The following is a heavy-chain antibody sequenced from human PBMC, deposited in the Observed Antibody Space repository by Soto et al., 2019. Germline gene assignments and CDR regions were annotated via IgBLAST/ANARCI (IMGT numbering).Heavy chain of an antibody. J-gene: IGHJ4*02. Sequence: SETLSLTCTVSGSSISSGDYYWSWIRQPPGKGLECIGYIYYSGSAYYNPSLKSRVTISVDTSKNQFSLKLSSVTAADTAVYYCAGEMAAAGDFDYWGQGTLVPVAS. CDR1: GSSISSGDYY. D-gene: IGHD6-13*01. V-gene: IGHV4-30-4*02. CDR3: AGEMAAAGDFDY. CDR2: IYYSGSA.